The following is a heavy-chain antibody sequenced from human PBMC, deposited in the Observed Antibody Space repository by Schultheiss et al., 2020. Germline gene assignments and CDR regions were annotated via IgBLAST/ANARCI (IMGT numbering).Heavy chain of an antibody. CDR3: ARDGGGYCSGGSCYPYYFDY. V-gene: IGHV4-59*12. CDR1: GGSFSGYY. CDR2: IYYSGST. Sequence: SETLSLTCAVYGGSFSGYYWSWIRQPPGKGLEWIGYIYYSGSTNYNPSLKSRVTISVDTSKNQFSLKLSSVTDADTAVYYCARDGGGYCSGGSCYPYYFDYWGQGTLVTVSS. D-gene: IGHD2-15*01. J-gene: IGHJ4*02.